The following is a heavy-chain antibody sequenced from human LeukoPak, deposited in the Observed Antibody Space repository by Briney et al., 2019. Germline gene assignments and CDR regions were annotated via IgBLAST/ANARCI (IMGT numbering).Heavy chain of an antibody. V-gene: IGHV4-39*01. CDR3: ARAAGYSSSWYSGGYWYFDL. Sequence: PSETLSLTCTVSGGSISSSSYYWGWIRQPPGKGLVWIGSIYYSGSTYYNPSLKSRVTISVDTSKNQFSLKLSSVTAADTAVYYCARAAGYSSSWYSGGYWYFDLWGRGTLVTVSS. D-gene: IGHD6-13*01. CDR1: GGSISSSSYY. CDR2: IYYSGST. J-gene: IGHJ2*01.